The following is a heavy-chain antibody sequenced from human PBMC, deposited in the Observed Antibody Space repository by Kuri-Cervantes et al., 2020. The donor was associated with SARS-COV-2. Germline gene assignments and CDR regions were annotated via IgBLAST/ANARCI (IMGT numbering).Heavy chain of an antibody. CDR1: GFTFSSYW. CDR3: ARGFVGAFDI. D-gene: IGHD2-21*01. V-gene: IGHV3-7*01. Sequence: GESLKISCAASGFTFSSYWMSWVRQAPGKGLEWVANIKQDGSEKYYVDSVKGRFTISRDNAKNSLYLQMNSLRAEDTAVYYCARGFVGAFDIWGQGTMVTVSS. CDR2: IKQDGSEK. J-gene: IGHJ3*02.